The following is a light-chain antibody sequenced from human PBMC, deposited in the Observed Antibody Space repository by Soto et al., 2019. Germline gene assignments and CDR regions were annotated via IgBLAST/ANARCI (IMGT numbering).Light chain of an antibody. Sequence: IVFTQSPATLSFFSGGKTTPPLQAGRSISTYLAWHQQKPGQAPRLRIYDASKRATGTPARFSGSGSGTDFTLTISSLEPEDFAVYYCPHRSNWPITFGQGTRLEIK. CDR1: RSISTY. V-gene: IGKV3-11*01. J-gene: IGKJ5*01. CDR2: DAS. CDR3: PHRSNWPIT.